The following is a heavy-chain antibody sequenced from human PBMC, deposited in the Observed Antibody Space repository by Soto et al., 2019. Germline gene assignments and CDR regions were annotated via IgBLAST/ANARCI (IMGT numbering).Heavy chain of an antibody. CDR1: GGTFSSYA. CDR2: IIPIFGTA. D-gene: IGHD3-10*01. J-gene: IGHJ6*02. V-gene: IGHV1-69*13. CDR3: AGLSVLLWFGEYYYGMDV. Sequence: ASVKVSCKASGGTFSSYAISCVRQAPGQGLEWMGGIIPIFGTANYAQKFQGRVTITADESTSTAYMELSSLRSEDTAVYYCAGLSVLLWFGEYYYGMDVWGQGTTVTV.